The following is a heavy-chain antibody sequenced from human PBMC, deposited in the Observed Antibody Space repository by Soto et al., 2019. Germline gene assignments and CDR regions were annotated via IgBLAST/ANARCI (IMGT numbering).Heavy chain of an antibody. CDR3: ARYNWGAMGAFDI. CDR1: GDSVSSNSGA. V-gene: IGHV6-1*01. Sequence: SPTLSLTCAISGDSVSSNSGAWNCIRQSPSRGLEWLGRTYYRSKWYNDYAVSVKSRITINPDTSKNQFSLQLNSVTPEDTAVYYCARYNWGAMGAFDIWGQGTMVTVSS. CDR2: TYYRSKWYN. D-gene: IGHD1-1*01. J-gene: IGHJ3*02.